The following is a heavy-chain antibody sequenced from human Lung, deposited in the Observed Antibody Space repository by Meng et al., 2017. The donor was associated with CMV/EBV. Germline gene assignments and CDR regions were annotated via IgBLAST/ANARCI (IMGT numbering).Heavy chain of an antibody. V-gene: IGHV3-11*04. Sequence: LSCAASGFTSSDYHMRLIRQTPGKGLEWLSHISSSGTTIYYADSVKGRVTISRDNAKNSLYLQMNSLRADDTAVYYCARDDGGSFLDYWGQGTLVTVSS. D-gene: IGHD4-23*01. CDR2: ISSSGTTI. CDR3: ARDDGGSFLDY. CDR1: GFTSSDYH. J-gene: IGHJ4*02.